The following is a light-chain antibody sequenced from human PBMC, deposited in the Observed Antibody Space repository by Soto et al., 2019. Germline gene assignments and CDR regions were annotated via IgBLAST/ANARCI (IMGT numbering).Light chain of an antibody. Sequence: QSALTQPASVSGSPGQSITVSCTGTSSDVGAYNYVSWYQQHPGKAPKLMIYEVANRPSGVSNRFSGSKSGNTASLTISGLQAEDEADYYCSSYAISSTLYVFGTGTQLTVL. J-gene: IGLJ1*01. CDR3: SSYAISSTLYV. CDR2: EVA. CDR1: SSDVGAYNY. V-gene: IGLV2-14*01.